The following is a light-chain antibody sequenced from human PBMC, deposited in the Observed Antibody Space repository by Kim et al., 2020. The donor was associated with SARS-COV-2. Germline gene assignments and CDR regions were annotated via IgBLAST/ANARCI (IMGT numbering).Light chain of an antibody. CDR1: QTVRTN. J-gene: IGKJ4*01. CDR3: QQYNYWPPLT. CDR2: GAS. V-gene: IGKV3-15*01. Sequence: SPGETAPVTCAASQTVRTNLAWYQEKLGQAPRLLIYGASTRASGVPARFSGSGSGTEFTLTISSLQSEDFAIYYCQQYNYWPPLTFGGGTKVDIK.